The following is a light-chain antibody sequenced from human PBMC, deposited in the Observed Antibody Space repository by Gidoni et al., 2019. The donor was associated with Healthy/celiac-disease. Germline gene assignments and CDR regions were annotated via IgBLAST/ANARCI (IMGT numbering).Light chain of an antibody. J-gene: IGKJ5*01. CDR1: QSVSSN. Sequence: EIVMTQSPATLSVSPGERATLSCRASQSVSSNLACYQQKPGQAPRLLIYGASTGATGIPARFSGSGSGTEFTLTISSLQSEDFAVYCWQQYSNWLRGFGRXTRLEIK. CDR2: GAS. V-gene: IGKV3D-15*01. CDR3: QQYSNWLRG.